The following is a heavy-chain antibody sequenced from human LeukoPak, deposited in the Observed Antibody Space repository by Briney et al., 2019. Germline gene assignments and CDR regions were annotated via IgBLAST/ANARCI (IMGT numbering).Heavy chain of an antibody. J-gene: IGHJ5*02. CDR2: MSSSGITI. CDR1: GFTFSRYE. Sequence: QAGGSLRLSCAASGFTFSRYEMNWVRQAPGKGLEWISYMSSSGITIYYADSVKGRFTISRDNAKNSLYLQMNSLRAEDTAVYYCARGASGIGGIRFDPWGQGTLVTVSS. D-gene: IGHD3-10*01. CDR3: ARGASGIGGIRFDP. V-gene: IGHV3-48*03.